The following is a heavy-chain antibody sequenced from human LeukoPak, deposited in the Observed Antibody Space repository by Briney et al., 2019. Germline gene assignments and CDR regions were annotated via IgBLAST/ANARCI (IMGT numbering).Heavy chain of an antibody. CDR3: ARDLDWIFDL. J-gene: IGHJ2*01. CDR2: ISASSGNT. V-gene: IGHV1-18*01. Sequence: ASVKVSCKASGYTFTSYGVSWVRQAPGQRLEWMAWISASSGNTNYAQSLQGRVTLTTDTSTSTAYMELRSLTSDDTAVYYCARDLDWIFDLWGRGTLVTVSS. D-gene: IGHD3-9*01. CDR1: GYTFTSYG.